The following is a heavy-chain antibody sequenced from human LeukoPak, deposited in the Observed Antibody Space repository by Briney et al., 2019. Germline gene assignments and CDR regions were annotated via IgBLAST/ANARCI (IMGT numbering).Heavy chain of an antibody. J-gene: IGHJ3*02. Sequence: PGGSLRLSCSVSGFIFDDYSLHWVRQAPGKGLEWVSSISSSSSYIYYADSVKGRFTISRDNAKNSLYLQMNSLRAEDTAVHYCAREDDYGDYVYAFDIWGQGTMVTVSS. V-gene: IGHV3-21*01. CDR3: AREDDYGDYVYAFDI. D-gene: IGHD4-17*01. CDR1: GFIFDDYS. CDR2: ISSSSSYI.